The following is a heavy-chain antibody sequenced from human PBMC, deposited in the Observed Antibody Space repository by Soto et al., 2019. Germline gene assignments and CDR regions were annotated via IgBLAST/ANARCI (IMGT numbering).Heavy chain of an antibody. CDR3: ARGTDNADYLEG. CDR2: TNQSGSS. D-gene: IGHD3-16*01. V-gene: IGHV4-34*01. Sequence: SETLSLTCAVSGGSISGSYWSWIRQPPGKGLEWRGETNQSGSSNSNPSLKSRVNISVDSYKTQFSLKLSSVTAADTAVYYCARGTDNADYLEGWGKGTRVLVCS. J-gene: IGHJ4*02. CDR1: GGSISGSY.